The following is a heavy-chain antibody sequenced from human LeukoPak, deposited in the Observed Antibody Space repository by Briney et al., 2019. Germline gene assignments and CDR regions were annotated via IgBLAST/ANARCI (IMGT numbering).Heavy chain of an antibody. D-gene: IGHD6-19*01. J-gene: IGHJ5*02. V-gene: IGHV4-30-4*01. CDR3: ASCIAVAEGIFWFDP. Sequence: SETLSLTCTVSSGSISSGDYYWSWIRQPPGKGLEWIGYIYYSGSTYYNPSLKSRVTISVDTSKNQFSLKLSSVTAADTAVYYCASCIAVAEGIFWFDPWGQGTLVTVSS. CDR1: SGSISSGDYY. CDR2: IYYSGST.